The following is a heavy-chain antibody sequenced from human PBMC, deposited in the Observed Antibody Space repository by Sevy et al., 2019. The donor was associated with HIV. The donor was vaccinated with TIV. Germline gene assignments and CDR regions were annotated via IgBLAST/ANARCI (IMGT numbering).Heavy chain of an antibody. CDR1: GGTFSSYA. CDR2: IIPILGIA. V-gene: IGHV1-69*10. J-gene: IGHJ4*02. Sequence: ASVKVSCKASGGTFSSYAISWVRQAPGQGLEWMGGIIPILGIANYAQKFQGRVTITADKSTSTAYMELSSLRSEDTAVYYCASYSDDWSARGFDYWGQGTLVTVSS. D-gene: IGHD3-3*01. CDR3: ASYSDDWSARGFDY.